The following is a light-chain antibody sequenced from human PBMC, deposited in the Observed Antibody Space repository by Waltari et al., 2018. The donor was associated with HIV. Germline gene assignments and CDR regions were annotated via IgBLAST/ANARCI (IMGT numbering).Light chain of an antibody. CDR3: SSYTNRATLL. J-gene: IGLJ2*01. CDR2: EVS. V-gene: IGLV2-14*01. Sequence: LTQPASVSGSPGQSITISCTGSSSDVGAYNFVSWYQQHPGQTPKLIIYEVSNRPSGVSYRFSGSKSVNTASLTISGLQADDEADYYCSSYTNRATLLFGGGTRLTVL. CDR1: SSDVGAYNF.